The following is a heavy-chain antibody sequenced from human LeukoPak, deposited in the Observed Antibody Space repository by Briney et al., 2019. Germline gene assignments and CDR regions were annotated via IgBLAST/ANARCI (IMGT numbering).Heavy chain of an antibody. CDR3: ARCGTNSRGYHYMDD. CDR1: GGSISSYY. CDR2: THYSGST. J-gene: IGHJ6*03. V-gene: IGHV4-59*01. Sequence: SETLSLTCTVSGGSISSYYWSWIRQPPGKGLEWIGYTHYSGSTNYNPSLKSRVTISVDTSKNQFSLNVTSMTAADSALYYCARCGTNSRGYHYMDDWGKGTTVTVSS. D-gene: IGHD2/OR15-2a*01.